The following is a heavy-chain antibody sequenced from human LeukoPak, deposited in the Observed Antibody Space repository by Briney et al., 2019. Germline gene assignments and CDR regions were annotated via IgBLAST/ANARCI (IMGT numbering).Heavy chain of an antibody. D-gene: IGHD6-13*01. CDR2: VTHAAIL. CDR1: GGGSFTDYS. CDR3: ARGRGEAAGLDH. J-gene: IGHJ4*02. Sequence: PSETLSLTCAVSGGGSFTDYSWNWIRQSPGKGLEWVGEVTHAAILNYNPSLKGRIAISVDTSKNQVPLKLDSMTAADTAMYYCARGRGEAAGLDHWGQGTLATVSS. V-gene: IGHV4-34*01.